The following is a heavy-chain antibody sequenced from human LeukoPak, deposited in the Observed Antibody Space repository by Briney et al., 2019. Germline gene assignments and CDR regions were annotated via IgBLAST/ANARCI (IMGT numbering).Heavy chain of an antibody. D-gene: IGHD6-13*01. CDR3: ARGGSKAAGTFDY. V-gene: IGHV4-4*07. J-gene: IGHJ4*02. Sequence: SETLSLTCNVSGGSINGYYWSWIRQPAGKGLQWIGHIYTSGSTNYDPSLKSRVTMSVDTSKNQFSLKLYSVTAADTAVYYCARGGSKAAGTFDYWGQGTLVSVSS. CDR2: IYTSGST. CDR1: GGSINGYY.